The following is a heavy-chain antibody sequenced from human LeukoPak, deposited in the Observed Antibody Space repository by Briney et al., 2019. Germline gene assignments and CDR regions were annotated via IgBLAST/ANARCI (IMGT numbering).Heavy chain of an antibody. CDR3: ARRNSGYDY. Sequence: GGSLTLSCVASGFTLSSYSMNGVRQPPARGGEWVSSISSSSSYIYYADSVKGRFTISRDNAKNSLYLQMNSLRAEDTAVYYCARRNSGYDYWGQGTLVTVSS. CDR1: GFTLSSYS. CDR2: ISSSSSYI. D-gene: IGHD3-22*01. J-gene: IGHJ4*02. V-gene: IGHV3-21*01.